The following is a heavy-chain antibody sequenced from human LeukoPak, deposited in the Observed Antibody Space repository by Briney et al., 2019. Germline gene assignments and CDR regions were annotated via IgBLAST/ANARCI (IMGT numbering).Heavy chain of an antibody. J-gene: IGHJ4*02. D-gene: IGHD2-15*01. Sequence: PGGSLRLSCAASGFTFSSYWMSWVRQAPGKGLEWVANIKQDGSEKYYVDSVKGRFTISRDNAKNSLYLQMNSLGAEDTAVYYCARDRGYCSGGACYSVFDYWGQGTLVTVSS. CDR2: IKQDGSEK. V-gene: IGHV3-7*01. CDR3: ARDRGYCSGGACYSVFDY. CDR1: GFTFSSYW.